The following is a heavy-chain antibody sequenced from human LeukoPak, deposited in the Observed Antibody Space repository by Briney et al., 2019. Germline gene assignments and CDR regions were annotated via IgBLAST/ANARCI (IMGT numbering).Heavy chain of an antibody. CDR1: GYTFTGHY. V-gene: IGHV1-2*02. CDR2: INPNSGGT. D-gene: IGHD3-10*01. CDR3: ARCTTLLWFGEPHVSIDI. Sequence: GASVKVSCKASGYTFTGHYLQWVRQAPRQGLEWMGWINPNSGGTNYAQKFQGRVTMTRDTSISTAYMELSRLRSDDTAVYYCARCTTLLWFGEPHVSIDIWGQGTMVTVSS. J-gene: IGHJ3*02.